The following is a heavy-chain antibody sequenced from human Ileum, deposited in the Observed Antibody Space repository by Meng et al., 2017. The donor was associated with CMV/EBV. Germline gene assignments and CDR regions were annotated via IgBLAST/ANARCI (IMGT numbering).Heavy chain of an antibody. CDR1: GFIFSDYY. V-gene: IGHV3-11*05. J-gene: IGHJ5*02. Sequence: QVQLVQSGGGLVEPGGSLRLSCAASGFIFSDYYMTWIREAPGKGLEWVSYISPTGSDTNYADSVRGRFTISRDNAKNSLFLQMSSLTAEDTAVYYCVKGHTMINPWGQGTLGTVSS. D-gene: IGHD3-16*01. CDR3: VKGHTMINP. CDR2: ISPTGSDT.